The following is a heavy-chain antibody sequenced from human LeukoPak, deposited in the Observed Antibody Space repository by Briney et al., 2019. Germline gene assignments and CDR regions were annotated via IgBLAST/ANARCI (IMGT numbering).Heavy chain of an antibody. Sequence: PSETLSLTCTVSGGSISSGDYYWSWIRQPPGKGLEWIGYIYYSGSTNYNPSLKSRVTISVDTSKNQFSLKLSSVTAADTAVYYCARATQWELLVDYWGQGTLVTVSS. CDR1: GGSISSGDYY. J-gene: IGHJ4*02. D-gene: IGHD1-26*01. CDR3: ARATQWELLVDY. CDR2: IYYSGST. V-gene: IGHV4-61*08.